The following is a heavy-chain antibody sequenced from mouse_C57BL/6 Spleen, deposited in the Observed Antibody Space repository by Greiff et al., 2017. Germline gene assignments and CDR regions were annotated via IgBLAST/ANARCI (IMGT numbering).Heavy chain of an antibody. CDR3: ARGGTAQATWDWCAY. CDR1: GYTFTNYW. V-gene: IGHV1-63*01. D-gene: IGHD3-2*02. CDR2: IYPGGGYT. Sequence: QVQLQQSGAELVRPGTSVKMSCKASGYTFTNYWIGWAKQRPGHGLEWIGDIYPGGGYTNYNEKFKGKATLTADKSSSTAYMQFSSLTSEDSAIEYCARGGTAQATWDWCAYGGQGTLVTVSA. J-gene: IGHJ3*01.